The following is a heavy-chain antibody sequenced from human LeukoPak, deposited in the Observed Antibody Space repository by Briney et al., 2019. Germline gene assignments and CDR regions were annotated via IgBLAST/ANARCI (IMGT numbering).Heavy chain of an antibody. V-gene: IGHV3-23*01. J-gene: IGHJ4*02. D-gene: IGHD6-13*01. CDR3: AKALYSSSWLFDY. CDR2: ISGSGGST. Sequence: GGSLRLSCAASGFTFSRYGMSWVRQAPGKGLEWVSAISGSGGSTYYADSVKGRFTISRDNSKNTLYLQMNSLRAEDTAVYYCAKALYSSSWLFDYWGQGTLVTVSS. CDR1: GFTFSRYG.